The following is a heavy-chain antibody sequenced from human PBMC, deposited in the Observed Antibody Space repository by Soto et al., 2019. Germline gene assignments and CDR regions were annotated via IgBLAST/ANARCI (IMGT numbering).Heavy chain of an antibody. D-gene: IGHD2-21*02. J-gene: IGHJ4*02. Sequence: GGSLRLSCAASGFTFSSYGMHWVRQAPGKGLEWVAVISYDGSNKYYADSVKGRFTISRDNSKNTLYLQMNSLRAEDTAVYYCAKDPQYLTATPGLVDYWGQGTLVTVSS. CDR2: ISYDGSNK. CDR1: GFTFSSYG. CDR3: AKDPQYLTATPGLVDY. V-gene: IGHV3-30*18.